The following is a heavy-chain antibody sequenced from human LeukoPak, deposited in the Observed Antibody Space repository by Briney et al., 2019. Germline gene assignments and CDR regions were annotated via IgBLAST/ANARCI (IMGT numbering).Heavy chain of an antibody. CDR1: GGSISSYY. CDR3: ARESPSGWFGED. Sequence: PSETLSLTCTVSGGSISSYYWSWIRQPPGKGLEWIGYIYYSGSTNYNPPLKSRVTMSVDTSKNQFSLKLSSVTAADTAVYYCARESPSGWFGEDWGQGTLVTVSS. D-gene: IGHD3-10*01. V-gene: IGHV4-59*12. CDR2: IYYSGST. J-gene: IGHJ4*02.